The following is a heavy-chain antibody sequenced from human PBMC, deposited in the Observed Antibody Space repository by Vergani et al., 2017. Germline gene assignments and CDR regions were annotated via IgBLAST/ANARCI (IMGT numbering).Heavy chain of an antibody. CDR1: GFTFSTYA. D-gene: IGHD5-24*01. Sequence: EVQLLESGGGLVQPGGSLRLSCAASGFTFSTYAMTWVRQAPGKGLEWVSTISSDGGSTYYADSVKGRFTISRDNSKNSLYLQMNSLRAEDMALYYCAKDWGDGYNYYYFDYWGQGTLVTVSS. CDR2: ISSDGGST. J-gene: IGHJ4*02. CDR3: AKDWGDGYNYYYFDY. V-gene: IGHV3-23*01.